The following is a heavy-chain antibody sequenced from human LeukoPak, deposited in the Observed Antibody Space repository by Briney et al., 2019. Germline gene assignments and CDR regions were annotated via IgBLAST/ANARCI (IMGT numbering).Heavy chain of an antibody. CDR3: ASMVSRPYDFWSGYYFDY. J-gene: IGHJ4*02. D-gene: IGHD3-3*01. CDR1: GGSLSSGGYS. V-gene: IGHV4-30-2*01. Sequence: SQTLSLTCAVSGGSLSSGGYSWSWIRQPPGTGLEWIGYIYHSGSTYYNPSLKSRVTISVDRSKNQFSLKLSSVTAADTAVYYCASMVSRPYDFWSGYYFDYWGQGTLVTVSS. CDR2: IYHSGST.